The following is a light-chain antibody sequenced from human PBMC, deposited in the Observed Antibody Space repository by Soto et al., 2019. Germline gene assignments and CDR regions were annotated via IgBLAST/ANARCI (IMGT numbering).Light chain of an antibody. Sequence: QSVLTQPPSASGTPGQRVTISCSGSSSNIGSNYVFWYQHLPGTAPKLLIYRNNQRPSGVPDRFSGSKSGTSASLAISGLRSEDETDYYCAPWDDSLSGVVFGGGTQLTVL. V-gene: IGLV1-47*01. J-gene: IGLJ2*01. CDR2: RNN. CDR1: SSNIGSNY. CDR3: APWDDSLSGVV.